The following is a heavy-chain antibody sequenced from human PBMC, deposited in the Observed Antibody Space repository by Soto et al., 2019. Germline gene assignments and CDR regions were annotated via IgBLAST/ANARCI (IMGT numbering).Heavy chain of an antibody. J-gene: IGHJ4*02. V-gene: IGHV3-23*01. CDR2: ISGSGGST. CDR3: AKVLPRLGRPDRPKEYFDY. CDR1: GFTFSSYA. Sequence: PGGSLRLSCAASGFTFSSYAMSWVRQAPGKGLEWVSAISGSGGSTYYADSVKGRFTISRDNSKNTLYLQMSSLRAEDTAVYYCAKVLPRLGRPDRPKEYFDYWGQGTLVTVSS. D-gene: IGHD6-25*01.